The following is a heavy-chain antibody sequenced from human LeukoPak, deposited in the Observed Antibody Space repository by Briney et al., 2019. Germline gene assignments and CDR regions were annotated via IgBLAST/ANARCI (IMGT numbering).Heavy chain of an antibody. CDR3: ARQDALVVTAFDY. J-gene: IGHJ4*02. CDR1: GGSISSYY. CDR2: IYYSGST. D-gene: IGHD2-21*02. Sequence: SETLSLTCTVSGGSISSYYWSWIRQPPGKGLEWIGYIYYSGSTNYNPSLKSRVTISVDTSKNQFSLKLSSVTAADTAVYYCARQDALVVTAFDYWGQGTLVTVSS. V-gene: IGHV4-59*08.